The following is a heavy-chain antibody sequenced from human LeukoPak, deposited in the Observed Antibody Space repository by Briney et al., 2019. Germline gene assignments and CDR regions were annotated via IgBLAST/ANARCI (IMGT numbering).Heavy chain of an antibody. CDR2: IYYSGST. D-gene: IGHD3-10*01. Sequence: PSETLSLTCTVSGGSISSNSYYWGWIRQPPGKGLEWIGSIYYSGSTYYNPSLKNRLTISVDTSKNQFSLKLSSVTAADTAVYYCARTRYYYGSRSYGAPYYFDYWGQGTLVTVSS. CDR3: ARTRYYYGSRSYGAPYYFDY. V-gene: IGHV4-39*01. J-gene: IGHJ4*02. CDR1: GGSISSNSYY.